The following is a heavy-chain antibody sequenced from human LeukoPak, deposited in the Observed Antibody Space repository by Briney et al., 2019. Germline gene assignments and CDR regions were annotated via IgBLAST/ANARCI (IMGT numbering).Heavy chain of an antibody. J-gene: IGHJ3*02. Sequence: GASVKVSCKASGGTFSRYAISWVRQAPGQGLEWMGRIIPIFGTANYAQKFQGRVTITTDESTSTAYMELSSLRSEDTAVYYCARDYFAGGWMVDAFDIWGQGTIVTDS. D-gene: IGHD6-19*01. CDR1: GGTFSRYA. CDR2: IIPIFGTA. V-gene: IGHV1-69*05. CDR3: ARDYFAGGWMVDAFDI.